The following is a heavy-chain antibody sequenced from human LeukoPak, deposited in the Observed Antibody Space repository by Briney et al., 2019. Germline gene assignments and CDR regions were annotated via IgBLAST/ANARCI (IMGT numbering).Heavy chain of an antibody. V-gene: IGHV3-30*02. D-gene: IGHD3-22*01. CDR1: GFTFSSYG. CDR2: IRYDGSNK. J-gene: IGHJ4*02. Sequence: PGGSLRLSCAASGFTFSSYGMHWVRQAPGKGLEWVAFIRYDGSNKYYADSVKGRFTISRDNSKNTLYLQMNSLRAEDTAVYYCAKDLLHNGPYYYDSSGVDYWGQGTLVTVSS. CDR3: AKDLLHNGPYYYDSSGVDY.